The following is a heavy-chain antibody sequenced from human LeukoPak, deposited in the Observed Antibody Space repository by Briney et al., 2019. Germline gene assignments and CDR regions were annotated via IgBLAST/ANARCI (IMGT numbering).Heavy chain of an antibody. J-gene: IGHJ4*02. CDR2: INHSGST. CDR3: ARGLYNYDSSALDY. D-gene: IGHD3-22*01. V-gene: IGHV4-34*01. CDR1: GGSFSGYY. Sequence: SETLSLTCAVYGGSFSGYYWSWVRQPPGKGLEWLGEINHSGSTNYNPSLKSRVTISVDTSKNQFSLKLSSVTAADTAVYYCARGLYNYDSSALDYWGQGTLVTVSS.